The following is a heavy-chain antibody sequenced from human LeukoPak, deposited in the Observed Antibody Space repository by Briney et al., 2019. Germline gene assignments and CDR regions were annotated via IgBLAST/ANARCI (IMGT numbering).Heavy chain of an antibody. CDR3: ARTGYSSGWHGN. CDR1: GGSNSSYY. CDR2: IYYSGST. V-gene: IGHV4-59*01. Sequence: SETLSLTCTVSGGSNSSYYWSWIRQPPGKGLEWIGYIYYSGSTNYNPSLKSRVTISVDTSKNQFSLKLSSVTAADTAVYYCARTGYSSGWHGNWGQGTLVTVSS. J-gene: IGHJ4*02. D-gene: IGHD6-19*01.